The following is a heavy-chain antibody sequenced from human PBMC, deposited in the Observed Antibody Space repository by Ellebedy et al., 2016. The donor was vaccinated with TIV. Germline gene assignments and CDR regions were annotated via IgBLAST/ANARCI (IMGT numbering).Heavy chain of an antibody. CDR2: ITQDGSGK. D-gene: IGHD6-19*01. V-gene: IGHV3-7*03. Sequence: PGGSLRLSCAASGLTFSSRAMSWVRQAPGKGLEWVANITQDGSGKNYVDSVKGRFTISRDNARNSVHLQMNSLRAEDTAVYYCARDSSDWPQIDYWGQGTLVTVSS. CDR3: ARDSSDWPQIDY. J-gene: IGHJ4*02. CDR1: GLTFSSRA.